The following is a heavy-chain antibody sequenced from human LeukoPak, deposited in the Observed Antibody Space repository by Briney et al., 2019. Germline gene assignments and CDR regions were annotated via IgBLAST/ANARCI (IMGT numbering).Heavy chain of an antibody. CDR3: AKGLSIFGVVILPFDY. J-gene: IGHJ4*02. V-gene: IGHV3-23*01. Sequence: GGSLRLSCAASGFTFSSYAMSWVRQAPGKGLEWVSAISGSGGSTYYAGSVKGRSTISRDNSKNTLYLQMNSLRAEDTAVYYCAKGLSIFGVVILPFDYWGQGTLVTVSS. D-gene: IGHD3-3*01. CDR1: GFTFSSYA. CDR2: ISGSGGST.